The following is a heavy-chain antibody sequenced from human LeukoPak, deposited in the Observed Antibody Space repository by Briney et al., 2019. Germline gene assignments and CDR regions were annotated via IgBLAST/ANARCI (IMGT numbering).Heavy chain of an antibody. J-gene: IGHJ4*02. CDR1: GFAFVNYA. CDR2: ISSSGSTI. D-gene: IGHD1-1*01. CDR3: ARELALYFDC. V-gene: IGHV3-48*03. Sequence: GGSLRLSCAASGFAFVNYAMHWVRQAPGKGLEWVSYISSSGSTIHYADSVKGRFTISRDNAKNSLYLQMNSLRAEDTAVYYCARELALYFDCWGQGTLVTVSS.